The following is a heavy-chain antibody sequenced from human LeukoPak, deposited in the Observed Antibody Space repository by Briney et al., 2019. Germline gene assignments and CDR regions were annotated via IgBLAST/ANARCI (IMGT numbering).Heavy chain of an antibody. CDR3: ARDRLRWPKIDY. V-gene: IGHV4-34*01. CDR2: IYYSVTT. CDR1: GGSFGGYY. J-gene: IGHJ4*02. D-gene: IGHD4-23*01. Sequence: PSETLSLTCAVYGGSFGGYYWSWIRQPPGKGLEWIGSIYYSVTTYYNPSLKSRVTISVDTSKNQFSLKLNSVTAADTAVYYCARDRLRWPKIDYWGRGTLVTVSS.